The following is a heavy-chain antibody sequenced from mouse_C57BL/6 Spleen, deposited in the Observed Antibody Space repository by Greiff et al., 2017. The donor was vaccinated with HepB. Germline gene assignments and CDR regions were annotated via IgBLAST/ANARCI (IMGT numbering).Heavy chain of an antibody. CDR3: ASGLDDYDEGRFGY. CDR1: GYTFTSYG. D-gene: IGHD2-4*01. V-gene: IGHV1-81*01. CDR2: IYPRSGNT. J-gene: IGHJ2*01. Sequence: VQLQQSGAELARPGASVKLSCKASGYTFTSYGISWVKQRTGQGLEWIGEIYPRSGNTYYNEKFKGKATLTADKSSSTAYMELRSLTSEDSAVYFCASGLDDYDEGRFGYWGQGTTLTVSS.